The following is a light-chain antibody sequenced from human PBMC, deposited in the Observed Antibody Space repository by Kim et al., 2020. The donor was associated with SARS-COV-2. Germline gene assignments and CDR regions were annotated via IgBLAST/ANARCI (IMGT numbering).Light chain of an antibody. CDR1: SWDVGGYNL. CDR2: EVT. CDR3: CAYAGSTSLMV. Sequence: QSALTQPASVSGSPGQSITISCTGTSWDVGGYNLVSWYQQHPGKAPKLIIYEVTKRPSGVSNRFSAYKSGTTASLTISGLLAGDEATYYCCAYAGSTSLMVFGGGTQLTVL. J-gene: IGLJ2*01. V-gene: IGLV2-23*02.